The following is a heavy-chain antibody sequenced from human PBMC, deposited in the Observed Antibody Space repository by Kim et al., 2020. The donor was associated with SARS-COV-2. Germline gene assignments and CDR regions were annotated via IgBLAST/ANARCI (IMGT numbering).Heavy chain of an antibody. J-gene: IGHJ4*02. CDR1: GFTFSSYG. Sequence: GGSLRLSCAASGFTFSSYGMHWVRQAPGKGLEWVAVISYDGSNKYYADSVKGRFTISRDNSKNTLYLQMNSLRAEDTAVYYCAKGVSGYDYWQKPLDYWGQGTLVTVSS. V-gene: IGHV3-30*18. CDR2: ISYDGSNK. D-gene: IGHD5-12*01. CDR3: AKGVSGYDYWQKPLDY.